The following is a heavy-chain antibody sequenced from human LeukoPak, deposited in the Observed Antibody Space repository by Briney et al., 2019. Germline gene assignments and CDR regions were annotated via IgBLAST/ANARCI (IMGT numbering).Heavy chain of an antibody. CDR2: ISSSSSYI. D-gene: IGHD3-3*02. Sequence: GGSLRLSCAASGFTFSSYSMNWVRQAPGKGLEWVSSISSSSSYIYYADSVKGRFTISRDNAKNSLYLQMNSLRAEDTAVYYWGRVGAFLIDAFDIWGQGTMVTVSS. CDR3: GRVGAFLIDAFDI. V-gene: IGHV3-21*01. CDR1: GFTFSSYS. J-gene: IGHJ3*02.